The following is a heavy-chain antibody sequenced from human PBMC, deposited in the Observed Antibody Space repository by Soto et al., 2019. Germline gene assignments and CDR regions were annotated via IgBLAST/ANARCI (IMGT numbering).Heavy chain of an antibody. V-gene: IGHV3-23*01. Sequence: GGSLRLSCAASGFTFSSYAMSWVRQAPGKGLEWVSTISGSGGSRYYADSVKGRFTISRDDSKNTLYLQMNSLRDEDTAVYSCAKGERGKYYNYGLDVWGQGTTVTVSS. CDR3: AKGERGKYYNYGLDV. J-gene: IGHJ6*02. CDR2: ISGSGGSR. D-gene: IGHD3-10*01. CDR1: GFTFSSYA.